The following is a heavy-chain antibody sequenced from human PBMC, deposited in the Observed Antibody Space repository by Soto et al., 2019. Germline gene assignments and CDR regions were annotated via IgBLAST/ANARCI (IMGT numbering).Heavy chain of an antibody. V-gene: IGHV1-8*01. CDR3: ARARGTITTSDV. D-gene: IGHD3-22*01. J-gene: IGHJ4*02. Sequence: ASVKVSCKASGYSFTSYDINWVRQATGQGLEWMGWLNPNSGGTGYSQKFQGRVTMTRNTSITTAYMELSSLRSEDTAVYFCARARGTITTSDVWGQGTLVTVSS. CDR2: LNPNSGGT. CDR1: GYSFTSYD.